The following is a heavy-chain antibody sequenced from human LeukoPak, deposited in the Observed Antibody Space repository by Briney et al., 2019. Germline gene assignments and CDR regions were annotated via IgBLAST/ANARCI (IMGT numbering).Heavy chain of an antibody. V-gene: IGHV3-23*01. J-gene: IGHJ4*02. D-gene: IGHD6-19*01. Sequence: GGSLRLSCAASGDTFSSYAWSWVRHTPGEGLEWLSAINTGGYNTYYADSVKGRSTTSRDNSKNTLWLQMNSLRAEATALYYCAKGDKSGGWTEWGQGTLVTVSS. CDR2: INTGGYNT. CDR1: GDTFSSYA. CDR3: AKGDKSGGWTE.